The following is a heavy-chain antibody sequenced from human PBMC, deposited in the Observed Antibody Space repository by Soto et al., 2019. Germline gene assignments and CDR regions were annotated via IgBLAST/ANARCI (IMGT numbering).Heavy chain of an antibody. CDR1: GFTFSSYS. V-gene: IGHV3-21*01. Sequence: GGSLRLSCAASGFTFSSYSMNWVRQAPGKGLEWVSSISSSSSYIYYADSVKGRFTISRDNAKNSLYLQMNSLRAEDTAVYYCAREYSSSWNWFDPWGQGTLVTVSS. CDR3: AREYSSSWNWFDP. J-gene: IGHJ5*02. CDR2: ISSSSSYI. D-gene: IGHD6-13*01.